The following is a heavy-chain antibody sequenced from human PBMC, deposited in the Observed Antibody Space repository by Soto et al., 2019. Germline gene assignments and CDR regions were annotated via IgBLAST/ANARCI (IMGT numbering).Heavy chain of an antibody. CDR3: AREGVRYFDWLLQLAEGSDYYYYYMDV. CDR1: GYTFTSYD. D-gene: IGHD3-9*01. J-gene: IGHJ6*03. CDR2: MNPNSGNT. Sequence: AASVKVSCKASGYTFTSYDINWVRQATGQGLEWMGWMNPNSGNTGYAQKFQGRVTMTRNTSISTAYMELSSLRSEDTAVYYCAREGVRYFDWLLQLAEGSDYYYYYMDVWGKGTTVTVSS. V-gene: IGHV1-8*01.